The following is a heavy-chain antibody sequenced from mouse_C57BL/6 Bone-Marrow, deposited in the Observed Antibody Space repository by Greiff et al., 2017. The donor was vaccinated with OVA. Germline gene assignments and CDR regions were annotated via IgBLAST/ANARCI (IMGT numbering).Heavy chain of an antibody. CDR3: ATQTAQAAYYAMDY. Sequence: QVQLQQSGAELVRPGASVKLSCKASGYTFTDYYINWVKQRPGQGLEWIARIYPGSGNTYYNEKFKGKATLTAEKSSSTAYMQLSSLTSEDSAVYFCATQTAQAAYYAMDYWGQGTSVTVSS. CDR1: GYTFTDYY. D-gene: IGHD3-2*02. J-gene: IGHJ4*01. V-gene: IGHV1-76*01. CDR2: IYPGSGNT.